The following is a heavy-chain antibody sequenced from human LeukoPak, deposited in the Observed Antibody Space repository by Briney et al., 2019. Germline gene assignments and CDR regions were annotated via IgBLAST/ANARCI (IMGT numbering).Heavy chain of an antibody. CDR3: GRELGCGATREDWLDP. CDR2: INCNSGAT. V-gene: IGHV1-2*02. Sequence: ASVKVSCKASGYTFSDNHMHWVRQAPGQGLEWMGWINCNSGATHYAQKFQGRVTMTRDTSISTTHMYLSSLTPDDTAVYYCGRELGCGATREDWLDPWGQGTLVTVSS. J-gene: IGHJ5*02. D-gene: IGHD1-26*01. CDR1: GYTFSDNH.